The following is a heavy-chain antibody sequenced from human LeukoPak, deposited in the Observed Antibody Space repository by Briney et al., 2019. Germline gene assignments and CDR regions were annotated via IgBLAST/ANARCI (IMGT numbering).Heavy chain of an antibody. Sequence: SQTLSLTCTVSGGSISSGGYYWSWIRQHPGKGLEWIGYISYSGSTHYNPSLKSPITISVDTSKNQFSLQLSSVTAADTAVYYCARGSLDFDYWGQGTLVTVSS. CDR3: ARGSLDFDY. J-gene: IGHJ4*02. V-gene: IGHV4-31*01. CDR2: ISYSGST. CDR1: GGSISSGGYY.